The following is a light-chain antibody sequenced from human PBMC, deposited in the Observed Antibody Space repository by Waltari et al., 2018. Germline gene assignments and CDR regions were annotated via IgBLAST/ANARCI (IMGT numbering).Light chain of an antibody. CDR1: QSLLHSNGYNY. CDR2: LGS. V-gene: IGKV2-28*01. J-gene: IGKJ1*01. Sequence: DIVMTQSPLSLPVTPGEQASIPCRSSQSLLHSNGYNYLDWYLQKPGQSPQLLIYLGSNRASGVPDRFSGSGSGTDFTLKISRVEAEDVGVYYCMQALQTPPAFGQGTNVEIK. CDR3: MQALQTPPA.